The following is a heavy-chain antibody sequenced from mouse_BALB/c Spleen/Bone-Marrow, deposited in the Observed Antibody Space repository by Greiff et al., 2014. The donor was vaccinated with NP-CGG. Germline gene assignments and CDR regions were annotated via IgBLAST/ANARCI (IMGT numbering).Heavy chain of an antibody. D-gene: IGHD2-13*01. Sequence: VKLVESGAELVKPGASVKLSCKASGYTFTSYYMYWVKQRPGQGLEWIGEINPSNGGTNFNEKFKSKATLTVDKSSSTAYMQLSSLTSEDSAVYYCTREGDSPFAYWGQRTLVTVSA. CDR3: TREGDSPFAY. CDR2: INPSNGGT. V-gene: IGHV1S81*02. CDR1: GYTFTSYY. J-gene: IGHJ3*01.